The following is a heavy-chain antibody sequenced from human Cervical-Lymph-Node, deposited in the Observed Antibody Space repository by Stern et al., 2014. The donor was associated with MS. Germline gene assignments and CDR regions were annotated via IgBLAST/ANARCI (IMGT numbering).Heavy chain of an antibody. D-gene: IGHD3-22*01. CDR3: ARAGKNYDISAYLFDH. V-gene: IGHV1-69*01. Sequence: QVQLVQSGAEVKKPGSSVKVSCMASGDTFSSKTVSWVRQAPGQGLEWMGGINPFFGTPNYAQKSQGRVTITADESTSTAYLEVNSLSSADTAVYYCARAGKNYDISAYLFDHWGQGTLVTVSS. CDR2: INPFFGTP. CDR1: GDTFSSKT. J-gene: IGHJ4*02.